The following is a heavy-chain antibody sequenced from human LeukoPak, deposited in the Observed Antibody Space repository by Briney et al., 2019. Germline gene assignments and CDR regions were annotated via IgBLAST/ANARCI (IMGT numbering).Heavy chain of an antibody. CDR2: INHRGST. V-gene: IGHV4-34*01. CDR1: GGSFSGYY. Sequence: PSETLSLTCAVYGGSFSGYYWSWIRQPPGKGLEWIGEINHRGSTNYNPSLKSRVTISVDTSKNQFSLKLSSVTVADTAVYYCARGGPSGYTDWGQGTLVTVSS. CDR3: ARGGPSGYTD. D-gene: IGHD3-22*01. J-gene: IGHJ4*02.